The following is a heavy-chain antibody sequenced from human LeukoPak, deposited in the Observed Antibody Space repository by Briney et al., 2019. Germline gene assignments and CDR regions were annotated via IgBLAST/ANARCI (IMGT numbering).Heavy chain of an antibody. CDR2: IYYSGST. J-gene: IGHJ4*02. Sequence: SETLSLTCTVSGGSISSYYWSWIRQPPGKGLEWIGYIYYSGSTNYNPSLKSRVTISVDTSKNQFSLKLSSVTAADTAVYYCARALPQSNNFDYWGQGTLVTVSS. CDR3: ARALPQSNNFDY. V-gene: IGHV4-59*01. CDR1: GGSISSYY.